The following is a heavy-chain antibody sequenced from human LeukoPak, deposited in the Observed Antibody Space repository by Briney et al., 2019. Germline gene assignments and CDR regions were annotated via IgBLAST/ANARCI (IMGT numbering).Heavy chain of an antibody. CDR3: ARAGRWHAFDI. Sequence: PSETLSPTCAVSGGSISSYYWSWIRQPPGKGLEWIGYIYYSGSTNYNPSLKSRVTISVDTSKNQFSLKLSSVTAADTAVYYCARAGRWHAFDIWGQGTMVTVSS. J-gene: IGHJ3*02. D-gene: IGHD4-23*01. CDR1: GGSISSYY. V-gene: IGHV4-59*01. CDR2: IYYSGST.